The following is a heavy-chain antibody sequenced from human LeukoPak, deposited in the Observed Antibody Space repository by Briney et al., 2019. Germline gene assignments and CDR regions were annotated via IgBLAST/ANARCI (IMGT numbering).Heavy chain of an antibody. CDR1: GGSISSYY. V-gene: IGHV4-59*08. Sequence: PSETLSLTCTVSGGSISSYYWSWIRQPPGKGLGWIGYIYYSGSTNYNPSLKSRVTISVDTSKNQFSLKLSSVTAADTAVYYCARGYSGYDWDPINDYWGQGTLVTVSS. D-gene: IGHD5-12*01. J-gene: IGHJ4*02. CDR2: IYYSGST. CDR3: ARGYSGYDWDPINDY.